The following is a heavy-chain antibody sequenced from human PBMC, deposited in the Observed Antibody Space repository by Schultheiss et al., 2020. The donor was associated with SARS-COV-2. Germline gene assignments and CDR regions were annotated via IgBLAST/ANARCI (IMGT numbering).Heavy chain of an antibody. J-gene: IGHJ6*02. CDR2: ISGSGGST. Sequence: GGSLRLSCAGSGFTFSSQSMNWVRQAPGKGLEWVSAISGSGGSTYYADSVKGRFTISRDNSKNTLYLQMNSLRAEDTAVYYCARDYDILTGYYPRGRYYGMDVWGQGTTVTVSS. CDR3: ARDYDILTGYYPRGRYYGMDV. V-gene: IGHV3-23*01. CDR1: GFTFSSQS. D-gene: IGHD3-9*01.